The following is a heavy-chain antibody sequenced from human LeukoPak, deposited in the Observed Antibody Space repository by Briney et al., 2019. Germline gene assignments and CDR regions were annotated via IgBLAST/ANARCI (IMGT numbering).Heavy chain of an antibody. V-gene: IGHV1-2*02. CDR3: ARDSDSSGYMASLRFDY. CDR1: GYTFTGYY. D-gene: IGHD3-22*01. Sequence: ASVKVACKASGYTFTGYYMHWLRPAPGQGREWMGWINPNNGGANYGSTFQWRVTTTRDTSISTAYMELSRPRSEDTAVYYCARDSDSSGYMASLRFDYWGQGNLVTVSS. J-gene: IGHJ4*02. CDR2: INPNNGGA.